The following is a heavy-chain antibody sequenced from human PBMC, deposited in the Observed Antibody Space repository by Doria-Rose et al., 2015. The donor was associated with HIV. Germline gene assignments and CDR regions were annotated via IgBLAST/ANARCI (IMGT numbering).Heavy chain of an antibody. CDR1: GGSFSGYY. V-gene: IGHV4-34*01. CDR3: ARGLLRGGWNDVDYYYGMDV. Sequence: QVQLQQWGAGLVKPSETLSLTCAVFGGSFSGYYWSWIRQPPGKGLEWIGEINHSGCTNYRTSLMSRVTISLDTSKAVFSLKLRSVPAADTAVYYCARGLLRGGWNDVDYYYGMDVWGQGTTVTVSS. CDR2: INHSGCT. D-gene: IGHD1-1*01. J-gene: IGHJ6*02.